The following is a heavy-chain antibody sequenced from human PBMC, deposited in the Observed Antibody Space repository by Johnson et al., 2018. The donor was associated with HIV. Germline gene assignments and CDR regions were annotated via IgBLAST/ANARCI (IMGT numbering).Heavy chain of an antibody. V-gene: IGHV3-30*04. D-gene: IGHD6-13*01. CDR3: ARDLAYNSRWTGAFDI. CDR1: GFTFSSYA. CDR2: ISYDGSEK. Sequence: QVQLVESGGGVVQPGRSLRLSCAASGFTFSSYAMHWVRQAPGKGLEWVAVISYDGSEKYYADSVKGRFTISRDNPKNTVYLHMNKLRAEDTAVYYCARDLAYNSRWTGAFDIWGQGTMVTVSS. J-gene: IGHJ3*02.